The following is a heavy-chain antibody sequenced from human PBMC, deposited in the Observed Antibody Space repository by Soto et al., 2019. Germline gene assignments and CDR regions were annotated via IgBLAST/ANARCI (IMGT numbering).Heavy chain of an antibody. D-gene: IGHD2-2*01. CDR3: ARGRGGTVVVPAVHIENWFDP. CDR2: INHSGST. Sequence: SETLSLTCAVYGGSFSGYYWSWIRQPPGKGLEWIGEINHSGSTNYNPSLKSRVTISVDTSKNHFSLKLSSVTAADTAVYYCARGRGGTVVVPAVHIENWFDPWGQGTLVTVSS. J-gene: IGHJ5*02. CDR1: GGSFSGYY. V-gene: IGHV4-34*01.